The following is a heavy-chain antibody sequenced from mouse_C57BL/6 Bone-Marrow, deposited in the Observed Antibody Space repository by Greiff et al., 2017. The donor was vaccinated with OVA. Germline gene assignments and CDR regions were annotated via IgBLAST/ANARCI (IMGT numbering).Heavy chain of an antibody. D-gene: IGHD2-5*01. CDR3: TRYSNYWFFGYWYFDV. J-gene: IGHJ1*03. Sequence: VQLQQSGAELVRPGASVTLSCKASGYTFTDYEMHWVKQTPVHGLEWIGAIDPETGGTAYNQKFKGKAILTADKSSSTAYMELRSLTSEDSAVYYCTRYSNYWFFGYWYFDVWGTGTTVTVSS. V-gene: IGHV1-15*01. CDR2: IDPETGGT. CDR1: GYTFTDYE.